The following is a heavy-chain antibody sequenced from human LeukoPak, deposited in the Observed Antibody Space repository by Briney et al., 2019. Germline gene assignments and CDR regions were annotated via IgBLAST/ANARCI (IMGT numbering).Heavy chain of an antibody. V-gene: IGHV4-30-4*01. D-gene: IGHD3-22*01. CDR3: ARYYYDSSGDYYFDY. Sequence: SETLSLTCTVSGASISSGDYYWSWIRQPPGKGLEWIGYIYYSGSTYYNPSLKSRVTISVDTSKNQFSLKLSSVTAADTAVYYCARYYYDSSGDYYFDYWGQGTLVTVSS. CDR1: GASISSGDYY. J-gene: IGHJ4*02. CDR2: IYYSGST.